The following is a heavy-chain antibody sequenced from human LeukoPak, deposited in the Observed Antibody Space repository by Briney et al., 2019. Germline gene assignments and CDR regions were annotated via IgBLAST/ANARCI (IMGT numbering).Heavy chain of an antibody. CDR1: GYTFTGYY. J-gene: IGHJ5*02. CDR2: INPNSGGT. CDR3: ARKLGHCSSTSCYGVNWFDP. V-gene: IGHV1-2*02. Sequence: ASVKVSCKASGYTFTGYYMHWVRQAPGQGLEWMGWINPNSGGTNYAQKFQGRVTMTRDTSISTAYMEVSRLRSDDTAVYYCARKLGHCSSTSCYGVNWFDPWGQGTLVTVSS. D-gene: IGHD2-2*03.